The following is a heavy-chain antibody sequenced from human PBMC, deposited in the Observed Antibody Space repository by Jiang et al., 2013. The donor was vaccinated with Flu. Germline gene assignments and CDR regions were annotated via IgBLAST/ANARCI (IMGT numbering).Heavy chain of an antibody. Sequence: SLTCAISGDSVSSNSAAWNWIRQSPSRGLEWLGRTYYRSKWYNDYAVSVKSRITINPDTSKNQFSLQLNSVTPEDTAVYYCVLGYSSSPGWDDAFDIWGQGTMVTVSS. D-gene: IGHD6-13*01. J-gene: IGHJ3*02. CDR3: VLGYSSSPGWDDAFDI. CDR2: TYYRSKWYN. CDR1: GDSVSSNSAA. V-gene: IGHV6-1*01.